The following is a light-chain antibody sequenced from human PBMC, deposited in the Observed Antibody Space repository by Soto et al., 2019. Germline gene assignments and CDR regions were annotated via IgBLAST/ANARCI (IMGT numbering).Light chain of an antibody. Sequence: TLSASVGDRVTITCRASQSISTYLNWYQQKVGRAPTLLIYAASSLQSGVPSRFSGGGSGTDFTLTISSLQPEDFAMYFCQQCYSSPRTFGQWTK. V-gene: IGKV1-39*01. CDR3: QQCYSSPRT. CDR2: AAS. CDR1: QSISTY. J-gene: IGKJ1*01.